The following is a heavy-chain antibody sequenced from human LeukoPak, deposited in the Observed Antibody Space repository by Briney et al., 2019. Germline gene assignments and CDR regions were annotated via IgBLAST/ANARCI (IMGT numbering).Heavy chain of an antibody. CDR2: IRYDGSNK. V-gene: IGHV3-30*02. J-gene: IGHJ4*02. Sequence: GGSLRLSCAASGFTFSSYGMHWVRQAPGKGLEWVAFIRYDGSNKYYADSVKGRFTISRDNSKNTLYLQMNSLRAEDTAVYYCARDLNSYGPYYFDYWGQGTLVTVSS. CDR3: ARDLNSYGPYYFDY. CDR1: GFTFSSYG. D-gene: IGHD5-18*01.